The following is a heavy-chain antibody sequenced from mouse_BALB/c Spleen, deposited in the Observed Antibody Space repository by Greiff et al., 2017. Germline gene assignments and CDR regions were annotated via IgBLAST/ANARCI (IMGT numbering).Heavy chain of an antibody. Sequence: EVKVEESGAELVRSGASVKLSCTASGFNIKDYYMHWVKQRPEEGLEWIGWIEPENGDTEYAPKFKGTATMTADTSSNTAYLQLSSLTSEDTAVYNCNANSWGQGTSVTVSS. V-gene: IGHV14-4*02. J-gene: IGHJ4*01. CDR1: GFNIKDYY. CDR2: IEPENGDT. CDR3: NANS.